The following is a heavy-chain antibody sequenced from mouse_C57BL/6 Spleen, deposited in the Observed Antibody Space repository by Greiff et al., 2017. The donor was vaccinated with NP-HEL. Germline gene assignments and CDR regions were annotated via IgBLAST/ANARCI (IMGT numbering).Heavy chain of an antibody. CDR3: AKTPYDYDDYWYFDV. CDR1: GFSLTSYG. CDR2: IWRGGST. J-gene: IGHJ1*03. Sequence: VQGVESGPGLVQPSQSLSITCTVSGFSLTSYGVHWVRQSPGKGLEWLGVIWRGGSTDYNAAFMSRLSITKDNSKSQVFFKMNSLQADDTAIYYCAKTPYDYDDYWYFDVWGTGTTVTVSS. V-gene: IGHV2-5*01. D-gene: IGHD2-4*01.